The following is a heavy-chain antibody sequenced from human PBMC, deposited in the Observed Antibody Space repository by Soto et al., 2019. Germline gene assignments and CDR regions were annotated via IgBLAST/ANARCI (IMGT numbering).Heavy chain of an antibody. CDR2: IWYDGSNK. CDR1: GFTFSSYG. Sequence: GGSLRLSCAASGFTFSSYGMHWVRQAPGKGLEWVAVIWYDGSNKYYADSVKGRFTISRDNSKNTLYLQMNSLRAEDTAVYYCARGDRCSSTSCYADEYYFDYWGQGTLVTVSS. D-gene: IGHD2-2*01. CDR3: ARGDRCSSTSCYADEYYFDY. V-gene: IGHV3-33*01. J-gene: IGHJ4*02.